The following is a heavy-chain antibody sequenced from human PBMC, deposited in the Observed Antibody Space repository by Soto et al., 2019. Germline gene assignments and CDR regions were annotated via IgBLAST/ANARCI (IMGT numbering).Heavy chain of an antibody. J-gene: IGHJ5*02. D-gene: IGHD2-21*01. V-gene: IGHV4-39*01. Sequence: QLQLQESGPGLVKPSETLSLTCTVSGDSISSSNYWGWVRRPPAKGLECIGAVYYTGFTSYNPSLKSRLTISLDTSKNPFALRLSSVTAADTAIYYCARLPVVVIALGYFDPWGPGTLVTVSS. CDR2: VYYTGFT. CDR3: ARLPVVVIALGYFDP. CDR1: GDSISSSNY.